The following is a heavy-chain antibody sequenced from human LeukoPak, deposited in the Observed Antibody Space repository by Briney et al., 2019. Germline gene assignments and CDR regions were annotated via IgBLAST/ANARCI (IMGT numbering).Heavy chain of an antibody. CDR1: GGSISSYY. CDR3: ARGGGSYYKLPFDY. Sequence: SETLSLTCTVSGGSISSYYWSWIRQPPGKGLEWIGYIYYSGSTNYNPSLKSRVTISVDTSKNQFSLKLSPVTAADTAVYYCARGGGSYYKLPFDYWGQGTLVTVSS. V-gene: IGHV4-59*01. J-gene: IGHJ4*02. CDR2: IYYSGST. D-gene: IGHD1-26*01.